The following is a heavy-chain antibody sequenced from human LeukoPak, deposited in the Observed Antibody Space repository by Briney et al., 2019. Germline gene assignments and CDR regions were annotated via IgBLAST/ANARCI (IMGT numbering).Heavy chain of an antibody. CDR3: ARDFPDCSSTSCFYGTPFWVAFDI. D-gene: IGHD2-2*01. CDR1: GGSISSYY. Sequence: SETLSLTCTVSGGSISSYYWSWIRQPAGKGLEWIGRIYTSGSTNYNPSLKSRVTMSVDTSKNQFSLKLSSVTAADTAVYYCARDFPDCSSTSCFYGTPFWVAFDIWGQGTMVTVSS. CDR2: IYTSGST. J-gene: IGHJ3*02. V-gene: IGHV4-4*07.